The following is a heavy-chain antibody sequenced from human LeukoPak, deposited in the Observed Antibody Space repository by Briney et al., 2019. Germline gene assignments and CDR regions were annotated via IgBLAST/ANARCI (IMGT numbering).Heavy chain of an antibody. V-gene: IGHV4-30-4*01. CDR3: ARVGSYWFDP. CDR2: ISYVGSI. CDR1: GAFISSGDYY. J-gene: IGHJ5*02. Sequence: SQTLSLTCTVSGAFISSGDYYWGWIRQPPGKGLEWIGHISYVGSIYYNPSLESRISMSVDTSKNHFSLKLSSATAADTAFYYCARVGSYWFDPWGQGTLVTVSA. D-gene: IGHD3-16*01.